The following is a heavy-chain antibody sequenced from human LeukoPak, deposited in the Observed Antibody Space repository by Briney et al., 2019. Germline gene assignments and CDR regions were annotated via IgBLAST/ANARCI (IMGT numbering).Heavy chain of an antibody. CDR3: AREGQVLVSDRYFDY. J-gene: IGHJ4*02. D-gene: IGHD2-8*02. V-gene: IGHV1-24*01. Sequence: GASVKVSCKVSGYTLTELSMHWVRQAPGKGLEWMGGFDPEDGETIYAQKFQGRVTMTEDTSTDTAYMELSSLRSEDMAIYYCAREGQVLVSDRYFDYWGQGTLVTVSS. CDR1: GYTLTELS. CDR2: FDPEDGET.